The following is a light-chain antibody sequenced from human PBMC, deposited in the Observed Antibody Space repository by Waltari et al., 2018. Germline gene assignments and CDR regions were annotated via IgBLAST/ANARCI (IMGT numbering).Light chain of an antibody. CDR1: KSNIGNNS. CDR3: AAWDDGWSGPWV. V-gene: IGLV1-47*01. CDR2: KNS. J-gene: IGLJ3*02. Sequence: QSVLTQPPSTSATPGQRVTISCSGSKSNIGNNSVYWYQQVPGMAPKLIIYKNSQRPAGVPDRLSGSKSGTSASLDISGLRSEDEATYHCAAWDDGWSGPWVFGGGTRVTVL.